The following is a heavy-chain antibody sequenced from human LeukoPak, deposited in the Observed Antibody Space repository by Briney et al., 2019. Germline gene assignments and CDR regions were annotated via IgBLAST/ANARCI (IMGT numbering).Heavy chain of an antibody. CDR2: IYTSGST. J-gene: IGHJ3*02. CDR3: AREGMVGGTLWI. Sequence: SETLSLTCTVSGGPISSSSYYWSWIRQPAGKGLEWIGRIYTSGSTNYNPSLKSRVTISVDTSKNQFSLKLSSVTAADTAVYYCAREGMVGGTLWIWGQGTMVTVSS. CDR1: GGPISSSSYY. V-gene: IGHV4-61*02. D-gene: IGHD1-14*01.